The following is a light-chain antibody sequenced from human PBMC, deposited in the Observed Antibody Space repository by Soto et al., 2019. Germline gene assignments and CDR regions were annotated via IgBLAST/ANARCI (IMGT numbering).Light chain of an antibody. Sequence: PGERATLSCRASQSVSSSLAWYQQKPGQTPRLLIYDASNRATGIPARFNGCGSGTDFTLTVSSLEPEDFAVYYCQQRSNWPLTFGGGTKVEIK. J-gene: IGKJ4*01. CDR3: QQRSNWPLT. CDR2: DAS. V-gene: IGKV3-11*01. CDR1: QSVSSS.